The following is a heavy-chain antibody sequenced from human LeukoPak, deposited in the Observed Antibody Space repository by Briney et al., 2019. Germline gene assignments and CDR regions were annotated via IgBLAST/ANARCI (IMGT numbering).Heavy chain of an antibody. CDR2: IMQDGSEK. D-gene: IGHD6-13*01. Sequence: PGGSLRLSCAASGFTFSGYWMSWVRQAPGKGLEWVANIMQDGSEKYYVDSVKGRFTISRDNAKNSLFLQMNSLRAEDTAVYYCARDWQWQQLDGDAFDIWGQGTMVTVS. CDR1: GFTFSGYW. J-gene: IGHJ3*02. CDR3: ARDWQWQQLDGDAFDI. V-gene: IGHV3-7*04.